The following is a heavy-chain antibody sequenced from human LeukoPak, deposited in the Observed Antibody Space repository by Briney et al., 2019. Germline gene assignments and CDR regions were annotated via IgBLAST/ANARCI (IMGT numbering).Heavy chain of an antibody. Sequence: SETLSLTCTVSGDSISNFSWSWIRQPAGKGLEWIGRIYTSGSTNYNPSLKSRVTMSVDTSKNQFSLKLSSVTAADTAVYYCARGRRGSRGNFDYWGQGTLVTVSS. D-gene: IGHD3-10*01. J-gene: IGHJ4*02. CDR2: IYTSGST. V-gene: IGHV4-4*07. CDR3: ARGRRGSRGNFDY. CDR1: GDSISNFS.